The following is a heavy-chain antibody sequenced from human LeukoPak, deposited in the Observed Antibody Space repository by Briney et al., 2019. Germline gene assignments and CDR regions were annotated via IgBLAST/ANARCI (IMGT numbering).Heavy chain of an antibody. CDR1: GFTLSSYW. CDR2: INNDGSGT. CDR3: ARGGLDHAFDL. J-gene: IGHJ3*01. D-gene: IGHD3/OR15-3a*01. V-gene: IGHV3-74*01. Sequence: PGGSLRLSCAASGFTLSSYWMYWVRQAPGKGLEYVSRINNDGSGTTYADSVKGRSTISRDNAKSTVYLQMNSLRPEDTAMFYCARGGLDHAFDLWGQGTMVSVSS.